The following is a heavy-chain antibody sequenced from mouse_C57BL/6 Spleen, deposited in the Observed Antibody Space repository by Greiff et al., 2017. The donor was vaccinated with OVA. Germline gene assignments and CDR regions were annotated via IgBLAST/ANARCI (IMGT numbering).Heavy chain of an antibody. CDR2: IHPNSGST. CDR3: ARGDYDGYLYYAMDY. J-gene: IGHJ4*01. V-gene: IGHV1-64*01. Sequence: VQLQQPGAELVKPGASVKLSCKASGYTFTSYWMHWVKQRPGQGLEWIGMIHPNSGSTNYNEKFKSKATLTVDKSSSTAYMQLSSLTSEDSAVYYCARGDYDGYLYYAMDYWGQGTSVTVSS. D-gene: IGHD2-3*01. CDR1: GYTFTSYW.